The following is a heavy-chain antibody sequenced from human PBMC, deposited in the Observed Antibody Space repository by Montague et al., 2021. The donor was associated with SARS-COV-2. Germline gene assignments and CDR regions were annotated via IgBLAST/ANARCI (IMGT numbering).Heavy chain of an antibody. V-gene: IGHV4-39*01. D-gene: IGHD1-26*01. CDR2: IHYSGST. CDR3: ARLWDTVYYYYGMDV. J-gene: IGHJ6*02. Sequence: SQTLSLTCAVSGGSICSSSYYWGWIRQPPGKGLEWIGSIHYSGSTYYNPSLKSRVSISVDTSKNQFSLKLSSVTAADTAVYYCARLWDTVYYYYGMDVWGQGTTVTVSS. CDR1: GGSICSSSYY.